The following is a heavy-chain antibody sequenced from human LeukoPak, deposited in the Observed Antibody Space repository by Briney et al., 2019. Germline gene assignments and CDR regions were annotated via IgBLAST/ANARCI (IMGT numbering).Heavy chain of an antibody. CDR3: ARVYYDSSEGYAFDI. J-gene: IGHJ3*02. V-gene: IGHV1-18*01. CDR1: GYTFISYV. CDR2: ISTYNGNT. Sequence: ASVKVSCKASGYTFISYVISWVRQAPGQGLEWMGWISTYNGNTNYAQKLQGRVTMTTDTSTSTAYMELRSLRSDDTAVYYCARVYYDSSEGYAFDIWDQGTMVTVSS. D-gene: IGHD3-22*01.